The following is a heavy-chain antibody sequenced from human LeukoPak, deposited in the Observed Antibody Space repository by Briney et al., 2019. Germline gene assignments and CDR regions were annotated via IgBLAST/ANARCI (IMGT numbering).Heavy chain of an antibody. CDR3: AGCYGPDNWFDP. CDR1: GYTFTSYY. J-gene: IGHJ5*02. CDR2: INPSGGST. V-gene: IGHV1-46*01. D-gene: IGHD3-10*01. Sequence: ASVKVSCKASGYTFTSYYMHWVRQAPGQGLEWMGIINPSGGSTSYAQNFQGRLTITADESTSTAYMELSSLRSEDTAVYYCAGCYGPDNWFDPWGQGTLVTVS.